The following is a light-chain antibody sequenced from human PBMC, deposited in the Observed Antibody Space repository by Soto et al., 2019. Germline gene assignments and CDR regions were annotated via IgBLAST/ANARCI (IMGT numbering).Light chain of an antibody. Sequence: QAVVTQPASVSGSPGQSITISCTGTSSDVGGYNYVSWYQHHPGKAPKLMIYDVSNRPSGVSSRLSGSKSGNTASLTISGLQAEDEADYYCSSYTSISTVVFGGGTKVTVL. J-gene: IGLJ2*01. CDR2: DVS. CDR1: SSDVGGYNY. V-gene: IGLV2-14*03. CDR3: SSYTSISTVV.